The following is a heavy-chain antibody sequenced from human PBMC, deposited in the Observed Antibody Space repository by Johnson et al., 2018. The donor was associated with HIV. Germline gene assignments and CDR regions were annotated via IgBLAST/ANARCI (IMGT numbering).Heavy chain of an antibody. CDR3: AKDNYYDSSGSGAGGPYDAFDI. Sequence: QEQLVESGGGVVQPGRSLRLSCAASGFTFSSYAMHWVRQAPGKGLEWVAVISYDGSNKYYADSVKGRFTISRDNSKNTLYLQMNSLRAEDTALYYCAKDNYYDSSGSGAGGPYDAFDIWGQGTMVTVSS. D-gene: IGHD3-22*01. V-gene: IGHV3-30-3*01. CDR2: ISYDGSNK. CDR1: GFTFSSYA. J-gene: IGHJ3*02.